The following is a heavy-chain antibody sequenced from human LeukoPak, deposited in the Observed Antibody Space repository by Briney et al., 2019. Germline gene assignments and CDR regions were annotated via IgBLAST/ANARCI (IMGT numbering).Heavy chain of an antibody. J-gene: IGHJ4*02. V-gene: IGHV4-4*07. CDR3: GRQGYPASYYFVDY. D-gene: IGHD3-10*01. CDR1: GGPINSYY. Sequence: PSETLSLTCTVSGGPINSYYWGWVRQPAGKGLEWIGRIYTTGTTNYSPSLKSRLTMSLDTSKNQFSLKLRSVTAADTAVYYCGRQGYPASYYFVDYWSQGTLVTVSS. CDR2: IYTTGTT.